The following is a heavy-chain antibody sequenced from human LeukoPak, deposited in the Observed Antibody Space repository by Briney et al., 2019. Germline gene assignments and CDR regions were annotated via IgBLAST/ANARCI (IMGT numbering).Heavy chain of an antibody. D-gene: IGHD3-10*01. V-gene: IGHV4-39*01. J-gene: IGHJ5*02. CDR1: GASINSGTYY. Sequence: PSETLSLTCTVSGASINSGTYYWGWVRQPPGKGLEWIGTFSYSGNIYYNPSLKSRVTISVDMSKNQFSLELTSVTAADTAVYYCARRSYGVPFDPWGQGILVTVSS. CDR2: FSYSGNI. CDR3: ARRSYGVPFDP.